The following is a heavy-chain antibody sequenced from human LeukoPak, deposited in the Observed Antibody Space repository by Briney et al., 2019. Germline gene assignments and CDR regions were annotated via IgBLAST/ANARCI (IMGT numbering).Heavy chain of an antibody. CDR1: GFTFGQYW. D-gene: IGHD1-1*01. J-gene: IGHJ5*02. CDR2: IHRSERVT. CDR3: ARGSQNWNDDRPSDP. V-gene: IGHV3-74*01. Sequence: PGGSLRLSCVASGFTFGQYWMHWVRQVPGKGLVWVSRIHRSERVTGYADFVRGRFTISRDNGRNTLYLQMDSLRAEDTAVYYCARGSQNWNDDRPSDPWGQGTLVTVSS.